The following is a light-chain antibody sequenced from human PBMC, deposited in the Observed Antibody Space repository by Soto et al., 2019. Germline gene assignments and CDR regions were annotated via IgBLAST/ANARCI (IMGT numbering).Light chain of an antibody. V-gene: IGLV2-14*03. J-gene: IGLJ1*01. CDR2: DVS. Sequence: QSALTQPASVSGSPGQSITISCTGTNSDVGHYNYVSWYQQHPGKAPKLMLYDVSNRPSGVSNRFSGSKSGNTASLTISGLQAEDEADYYCSSYTSSSTRVFGTGTKLTVL. CDR3: SSYTSSSTRV. CDR1: NSDVGHYNY.